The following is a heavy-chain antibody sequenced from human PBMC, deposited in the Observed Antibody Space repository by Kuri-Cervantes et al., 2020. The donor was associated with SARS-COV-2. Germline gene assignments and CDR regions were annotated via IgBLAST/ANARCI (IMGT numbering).Heavy chain of an antibody. Sequence: ASVKVSCKVSGYTLTELSMHWVRQAPGKVLEWMGGFYPEDGETIYAQKFQGRVTMTEGTSTDTAYMELSSLRSDDTAVYYRARDQKLVSYPEWLLYDYWGQGTLVTVSS. D-gene: IGHD3-3*01. CDR1: GYTLTELS. CDR3: ARDQKLVSYPEWLLYDY. J-gene: IGHJ4*02. V-gene: IGHV1-24*01. CDR2: FYPEDGET.